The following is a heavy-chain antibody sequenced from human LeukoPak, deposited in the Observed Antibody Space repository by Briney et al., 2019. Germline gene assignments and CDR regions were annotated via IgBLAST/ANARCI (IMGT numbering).Heavy chain of an antibody. CDR3: AKDYDSSGWAGFDI. D-gene: IGHD3-22*01. Sequence: GGSLRLSCAASGFTFNSFGMHWVRQAPGKGLEWVAVISYDGSNKYFADSVEGRFTISRDNSKNTLYLQTNSLRAEDTAVYYCAKDYDSSGWAGFDIWGQGPVFRVSS. CDR2: ISYDGSNK. V-gene: IGHV3-30*18. CDR1: GFTFNSFG. J-gene: IGHJ3*02.